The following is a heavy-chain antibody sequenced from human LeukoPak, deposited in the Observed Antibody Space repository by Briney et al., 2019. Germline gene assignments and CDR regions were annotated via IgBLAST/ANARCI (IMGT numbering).Heavy chain of an antibody. J-gene: IGHJ4*02. CDR1: GGSISSYY. D-gene: IGHD5-24*01. V-gene: IGHV4-59*01. CDR2: IYYSGST. Sequence: PSETLSLTCTVSGGSISSYYWSWIRQPPGKGLEWIGYIYYSGSTNYNPSLKSRVTISVDTSKNQFSLKPSSVTAADTAAYYCARGIRDGSSFDYWGQGTLVTVSS. CDR3: ARGIRDGSSFDY.